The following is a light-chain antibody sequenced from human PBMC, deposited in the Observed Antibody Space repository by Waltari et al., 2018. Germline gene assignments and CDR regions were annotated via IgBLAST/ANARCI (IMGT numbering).Light chain of an antibody. J-gene: IGLJ2*01. CDR3: SSYAGSDNPNVV. CDR2: ESS. Sequence: QSALTQPPSASGSPGQSVTISCTGTSSDVGGYNYVSWYQQPPGKAPQVMIFESSKRPSGVPDRFSGSKSGNTASLTVSGLQAEDEADYFCSSYAGSDNPNVVFGGGTKLIVL. CDR1: SSDVGGYNY. V-gene: IGLV2-8*01.